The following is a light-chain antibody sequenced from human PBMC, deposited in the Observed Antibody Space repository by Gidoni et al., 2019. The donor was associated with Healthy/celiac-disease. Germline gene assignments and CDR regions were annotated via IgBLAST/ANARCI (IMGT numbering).Light chain of an antibody. CDR2: SAS. V-gene: IGKV1D-12*01. CDR3: QQANSLPYN. J-gene: IGKJ2*01. Sequence: DIQLTHSPPSVSASLGDKITISCRATQGVKNWLVWYQQKPGKAPKLLISSASSLQTGVPLRFSGSGFGTDFTLTISGLQPEDFATYYCQQANSLPYNFGQGTKVEIK. CDR1: QGVKNW.